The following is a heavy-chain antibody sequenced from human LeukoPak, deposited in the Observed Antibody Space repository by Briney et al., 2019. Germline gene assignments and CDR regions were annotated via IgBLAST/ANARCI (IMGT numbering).Heavy chain of an antibody. Sequence: KPGGSLRLSCAASGFTFSSYSMNWVRQAPGKGLEWVSSISSSSSYIYYADSVKGRFTIYRDNAKNSLYLQMNSLRAEDTAVYYCARDQEYYYDSSGYYYWGQGTLVTVSS. D-gene: IGHD3-22*01. CDR3: ARDQEYYYDSSGYYY. J-gene: IGHJ4*02. V-gene: IGHV3-21*01. CDR1: GFTFSSYS. CDR2: ISSSSSYI.